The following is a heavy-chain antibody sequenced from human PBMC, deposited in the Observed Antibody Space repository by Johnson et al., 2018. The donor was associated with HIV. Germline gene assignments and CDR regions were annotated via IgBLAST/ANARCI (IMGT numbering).Heavy chain of an antibody. CDR3: AKVAVATAAGGVALDI. D-gene: IGHD6-13*01. V-gene: IGHV3-11*04. CDR1: GFTFSDYY. J-gene: IGHJ3*02. CDR2: ISSSGTTV. Sequence: QVQLVESGGGLVKPGGSLRLSCAASGFTFSDYYMSWIRQTPGKGLEWVSYISSSGTTVYNADSVKGRFTVSRDNSNNILYLQMNSLRVEDTAVYYCAKVAVATAAGGVALDIWGPGTMVTVS.